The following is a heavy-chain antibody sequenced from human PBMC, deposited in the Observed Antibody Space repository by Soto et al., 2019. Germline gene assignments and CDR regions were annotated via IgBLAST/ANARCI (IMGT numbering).Heavy chain of an antibody. CDR2: ISYDGSNK. Sequence: GGSLRLSCAASGFTFSSYGMHWVRQAPGKGLEWVAVISYDGSNKYYADSVKGRFTISRDNSKNTLYLQMNSLRAEDTAVYYCAKAFSSGWYSRYFDYWGQGTLDPVSS. V-gene: IGHV3-30*18. J-gene: IGHJ4*02. D-gene: IGHD6-19*01. CDR3: AKAFSSGWYSRYFDY. CDR1: GFTFSSYG.